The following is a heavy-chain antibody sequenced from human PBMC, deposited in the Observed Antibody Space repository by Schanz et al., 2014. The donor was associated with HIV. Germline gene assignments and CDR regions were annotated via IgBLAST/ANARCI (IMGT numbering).Heavy chain of an antibody. J-gene: IGHJ6*02. CDR1: GFTFDSFG. V-gene: IGHV3-30*18. Sequence: QVQLMESGGGVVQPGTPLKLSCVGSGFTFDSFGMHWVRQAPGKGLEWVAVISYDGRNKYQAASVKGRFTVSRDNAKNTVYLQMKSLRVEDTAVYYCAKDRNYYDSRFLGKGNYYYYYGMDVWGQGTTVTVSS. CDR3: AKDRNYYDSRFLGKGNYYYYYGMDV. D-gene: IGHD3-22*01. CDR2: ISYDGRNK.